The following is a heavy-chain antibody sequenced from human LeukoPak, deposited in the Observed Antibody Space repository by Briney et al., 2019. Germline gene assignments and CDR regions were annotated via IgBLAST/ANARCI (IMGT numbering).Heavy chain of an antibody. V-gene: IGHV5-51*01. CDR3: ARQATVLRFLEWLSYFDY. D-gene: IGHD3-3*01. Sequence: GESLQISCKGSGYSFNTYWIGWVRQMPGKGLEWMGIIYPGDSDIRYSPSFQGQVTISADKSISTAYLQWSSLKASDTAMYYCARQATVLRFLEWLSYFDYWGQGTLVTVSS. CDR2: IYPGDSDI. CDR1: GYSFNTYW. J-gene: IGHJ4*02.